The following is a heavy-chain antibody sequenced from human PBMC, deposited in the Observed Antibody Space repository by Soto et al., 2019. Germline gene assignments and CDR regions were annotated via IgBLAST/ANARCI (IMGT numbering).Heavy chain of an antibody. CDR3: ARGVYLSLVRTGWFDP. V-gene: IGHV4-59*11. Sequence: QVQLQESGPGLVKASETLSLTCTVSGTSMSGHFWSWMRQPPGKGLEWIGYGYYSGSTLYNPSLKRRVTISLDTSKNHFSLRLSSVTSADTAVYYCARGVYLSLVRTGWFDPWGQGTLVTVSS. J-gene: IGHJ5*02. CDR2: GYYSGST. D-gene: IGHD3-10*01. CDR1: GTSMSGHF.